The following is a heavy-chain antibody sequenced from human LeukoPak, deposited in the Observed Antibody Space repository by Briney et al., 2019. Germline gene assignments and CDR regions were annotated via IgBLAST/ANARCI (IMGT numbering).Heavy chain of an antibody. D-gene: IGHD2-21*02. CDR3: ARGFVAAAIQTWYYFDY. Sequence: VASVKVSCKASGDTFTLYHIHWVRQAPGQGLEWMGWINPNSGGTNYAQKFQGRVTMTRDTSISTAYMELSRLRSGDTAVYYCARGFVAAAIQTWYYFDYWGQGTLVTVSS. CDR2: INPNSGGT. V-gene: IGHV1-2*02. J-gene: IGHJ4*02. CDR1: GDTFTLYH.